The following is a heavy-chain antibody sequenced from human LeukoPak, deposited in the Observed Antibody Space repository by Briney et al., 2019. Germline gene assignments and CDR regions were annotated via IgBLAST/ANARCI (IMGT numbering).Heavy chain of an antibody. CDR2: INPNSGGT. D-gene: IGHD2-2*01. V-gene: IGHV1-2*02. CDR3: ARSRYCSSTSCSRDDY. J-gene: IGHJ4*02. Sequence: ASVKVSCKASGYTFTGYYMHWVRQAPGQGLEWMGWINPNSGGTNYAQKFQGRVTMTRDTSISTAYMELSRLRSDDTAAYYCARSRYCSSTSCSRDDYWGQGTLVTVSS. CDR1: GYTFTGYY.